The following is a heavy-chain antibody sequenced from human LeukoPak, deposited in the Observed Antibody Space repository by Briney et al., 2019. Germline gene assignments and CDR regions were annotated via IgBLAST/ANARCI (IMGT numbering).Heavy chain of an antibody. CDR2: IKQDGSER. V-gene: IGHV3-7*01. J-gene: IGHJ6*02. CDR3: CYALEGYYGMDV. D-gene: IGHD2-2*01. CDR1: GFTFSSYW. Sequence: GGPLRLSCAASGFTFSSYWMSWVRQAPGKGLEWVANIKQDGSERYYVDSVKGRFTISRDNAKNSLYLQMNSLRAEDTAVYYCCYALEGYYGMDVWGQGTTVTVSS.